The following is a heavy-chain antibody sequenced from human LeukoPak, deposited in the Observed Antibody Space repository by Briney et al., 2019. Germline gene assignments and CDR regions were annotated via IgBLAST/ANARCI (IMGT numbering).Heavy chain of an antibody. CDR2: IKQGGSEK. CDR3: VRDLFGRDRRPFDC. V-gene: IGHV3-7*01. J-gene: IGHJ4*02. Sequence: GGSLRLSCVASGFIFSSYWMSWVRQAPGKGLEWVANIKQGGSEKYYVDSVKGRFTISRDNAKNSLYLQMNSLGAEDTAVYYCVRDLFGRDRRPFDCWGQGTLVTVSS. CDR1: GFIFSSYW. D-gene: IGHD3-16*01.